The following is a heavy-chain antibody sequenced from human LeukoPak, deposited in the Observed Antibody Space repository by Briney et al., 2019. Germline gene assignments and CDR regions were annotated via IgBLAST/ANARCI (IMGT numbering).Heavy chain of an antibody. CDR3: ARDQLRYYGSNNYYSDMDF. J-gene: IGHJ6*02. Sequence: ASVKVSCKASGYTFTSYAIAWVGQAPGQGLEWMGWISAYNGGKNYAQKFRGRVTMTTDTSTNTGYMELSSLRSDDTAVYFCARDQLRYYGSNNYYSDMDFWGQGTTVTVSS. V-gene: IGHV1-18*01. D-gene: IGHD3-10*01. CDR2: ISAYNGGK. CDR1: GYTFTSYA.